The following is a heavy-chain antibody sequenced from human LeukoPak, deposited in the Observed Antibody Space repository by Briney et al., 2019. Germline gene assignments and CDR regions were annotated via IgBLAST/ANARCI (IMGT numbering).Heavy chain of an antibody. V-gene: IGHV4-59*01. D-gene: IGHD3-10*01. J-gene: IGHJ3*02. CDR2: IYYSGNT. CDR1: GGSISSYY. CDR3: ARDLTMVRPPGAFDI. Sequence: PSETLSLTCTVSGGSISSYYWSWIRQPPGKGLEWIGYIYYSGNTNYNPSLKSRVTISVDTSKNQFSLKLSSVTAADTAVYYCARDLTMVRPPGAFDIWGQGTMVTVSS.